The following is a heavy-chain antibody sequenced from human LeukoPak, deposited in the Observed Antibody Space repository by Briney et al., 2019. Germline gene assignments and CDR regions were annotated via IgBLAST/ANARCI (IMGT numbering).Heavy chain of an antibody. J-gene: IGHJ3*02. CDR2: ISSSGST. Sequence: SETLSLTCTVPGGSISSYYWSWVRQPPGKGLEWIGRISSSGSTNYNPSLKSRVTISVDTSKNQFSLKLTSVTAADTAVYFCARGPYSYDSSGAFDIWGQGTMVTVSS. V-gene: IGHV4-4*08. CDR1: GGSISSYY. CDR3: ARGPYSYDSSGAFDI. D-gene: IGHD3-22*01.